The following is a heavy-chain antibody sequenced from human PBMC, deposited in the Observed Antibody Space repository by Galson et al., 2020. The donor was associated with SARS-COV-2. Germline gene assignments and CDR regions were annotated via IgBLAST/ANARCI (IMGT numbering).Heavy chain of an antibody. CDR1: GFTFSKAW. Sequence: GGSLRLSCEASGFTFSKAWMRWVRQAPGKGLEWVGRIKSKTDGGTTDYAAPVKGRFTISRDESKNTLYLQMNSLKTEDTAVYYCTTDALYDYVWGSYRIPDYWGQGTLVTVSS. J-gene: IGHJ4*02. CDR3: TTDALYDYVWGSYRIPDY. CDR2: IKSKTDGGTT. V-gene: IGHV3-15*01. D-gene: IGHD3-16*02.